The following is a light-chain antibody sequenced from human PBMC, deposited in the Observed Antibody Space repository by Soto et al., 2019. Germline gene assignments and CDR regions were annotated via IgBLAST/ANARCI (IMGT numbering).Light chain of an antibody. CDR3: MQALQTPK. CDR2: LGS. J-gene: IGKJ1*01. CDR1: QSLLHSNGYNY. V-gene: IGKV2-28*01. Sequence: DIVLTQSPLSLPVTPGEPASISCRSSQSLLHSNGYNYLDWYLQKPGQSPQLLIYLGSNRASGVPDRFSGSGAGTDFTLKISRVEAEDVGFYYCMQALQTPKFGQGTKVEIK.